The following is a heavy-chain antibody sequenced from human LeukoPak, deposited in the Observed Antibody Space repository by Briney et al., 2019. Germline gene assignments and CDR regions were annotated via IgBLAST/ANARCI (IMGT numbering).Heavy chain of an antibody. D-gene: IGHD3-22*01. CDR1: GFTFSSYA. J-gene: IGHJ4*02. CDR3: ARVYYYDSSGYLGY. V-gene: IGHV3-64*01. Sequence: SGGSLRLSCAASGFTFSSYAMSWVRQAPGKGLEYVSAISSNGGSTYYANSVKGRFTISRDNSKNTLYLQMGSLRAEDMAVYYCARVYYYDSSGYLGYWGQGTLVTVSS. CDR2: ISSNGGST.